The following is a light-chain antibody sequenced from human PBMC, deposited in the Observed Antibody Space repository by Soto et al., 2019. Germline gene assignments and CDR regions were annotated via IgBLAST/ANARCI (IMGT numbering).Light chain of an antibody. CDR2: EVI. CDR3: CSYVGATTYV. V-gene: IGLV2-14*03. Sequence: QSVLTQPASVSGSPGQAITVSCSGTSSDIGAHNFVSWYQQHPGKAPKLIIYEVINRPSGVSDRFSGSKSGNTASLTISGLQSEDEADYYCCSYVGATTYVFGTGTKVTVL. CDR1: SSDIGAHNF. J-gene: IGLJ1*01.